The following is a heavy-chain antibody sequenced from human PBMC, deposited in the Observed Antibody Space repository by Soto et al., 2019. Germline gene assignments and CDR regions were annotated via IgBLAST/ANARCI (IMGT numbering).Heavy chain of an antibody. CDR1: GFTLSDYQ. CDR2: SANKANGHTT. CDR3: AREWDWMLLALEY. J-gene: IGHJ4*02. Sequence: GGSLRLSCAASGFTLSDYQIDWVRQAPGKGLEWVGRSANKANGHTTEYAASVRGRFTISRDESKNSVSLVMSRLKTEDTAVYYCAREWDWMLLALEYWGQGTPVTVSS. V-gene: IGHV3-72*01. D-gene: IGHD1-26*01.